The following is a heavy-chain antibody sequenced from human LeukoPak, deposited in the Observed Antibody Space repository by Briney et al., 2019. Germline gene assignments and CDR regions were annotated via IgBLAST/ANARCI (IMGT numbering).Heavy chain of an antibody. CDR3: AKDLTMTTVIGDAFNI. CDR2: IRYDGSNK. J-gene: IGHJ3*02. CDR1: GFTFSSYG. Sequence: GRSLRLSCAASGFTFSSYGMHWVRQAPGKGLEWVAFIRYDGSNKYYADSVKGRFTISRDNSKNTLYLQMNSLRAEDTAVYYCAKDLTMTTVIGDAFNIWGQGTMVTVSS. V-gene: IGHV3-30*02. D-gene: IGHD4-17*01.